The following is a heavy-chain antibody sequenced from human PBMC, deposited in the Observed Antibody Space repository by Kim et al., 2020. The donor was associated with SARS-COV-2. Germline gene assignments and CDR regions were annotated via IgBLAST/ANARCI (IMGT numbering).Heavy chain of an antibody. D-gene: IGHD1-26*01. CDR2: IYYSGNT. V-gene: IGHV4-39*01. CDR3: ARPSNTGNYYDY. J-gene: IGHJ4*02. CDR1: GGSISSSGYY. Sequence: SETLSLTCIVSGGSISSSGYYWGWLRQPPGRGLEWIGSIYYSGNTYYNPSLKSRVTISVDTSKNQFSLKLSSVTAADTAVFYCARPSNTGNYYDYWGQGT.